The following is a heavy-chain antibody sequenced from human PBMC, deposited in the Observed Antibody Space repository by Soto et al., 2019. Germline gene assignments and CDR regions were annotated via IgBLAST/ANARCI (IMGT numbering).Heavy chain of an antibody. D-gene: IGHD2-8*01. J-gene: IGHJ6*02. Sequence: QVQLVQSGAEVKKPGSSVKVACKASGGTFSTYSISWVRQSPGQGLAWMGESLRIFGTSHYAQNFQGRVTITADESTSTVYMELSSLRAEDTAVYYCARGGLYPKSSFYYGMDVWGQGTTVTVSS. CDR3: ARGGLYPKSSFYYGMDV. V-gene: IGHV1-69*01. CDR2: SLRIFGTS. CDR1: GGTFSTYS.